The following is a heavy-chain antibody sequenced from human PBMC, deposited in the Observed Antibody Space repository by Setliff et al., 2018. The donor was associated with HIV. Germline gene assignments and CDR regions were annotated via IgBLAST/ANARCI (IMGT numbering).Heavy chain of an antibody. CDR1: GGSITGHY. CDR3: ARNPHYFDRSGYYSWLYFDF. Sequence: SETLSLTCTVSGGSITGHYWSWIRQPPGKGPEWIGYISYSGISNYKPSLKSRVTISVDTSKNQFSLRLTSVTAADTAVYYCARNPHYFDRSGYYSWLYFDFWGQGTLVTVSS. CDR2: ISYSGIS. D-gene: IGHD3-22*01. J-gene: IGHJ4*02. V-gene: IGHV4-59*11.